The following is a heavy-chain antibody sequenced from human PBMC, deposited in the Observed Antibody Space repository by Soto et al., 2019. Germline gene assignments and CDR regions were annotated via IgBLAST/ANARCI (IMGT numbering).Heavy chain of an antibody. V-gene: IGHV3-74*01. J-gene: IGHJ4*02. CDR1: GFTFSSYW. CDR2: INSDGSST. Sequence: GGSLRLSCAASGFTFSSYWMHWVRQAPGKGLVWVSRINSDGSSTSYADSVKGRFTISRDNAKNTLYLQMNSLRAEDTAVYYCARAAVAGKGFDYWGQGTLVTVSS. D-gene: IGHD6-19*01. CDR3: ARAAVAGKGFDY.